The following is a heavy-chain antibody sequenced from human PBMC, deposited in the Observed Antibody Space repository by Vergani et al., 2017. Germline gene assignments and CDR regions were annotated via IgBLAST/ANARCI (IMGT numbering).Heavy chain of an antibody. CDR3: ARAWGYSYGLDY. V-gene: IGHV1-3*01. D-gene: IGHD5-18*01. CDR1: GYTFTSYA. Sequence: QVQLVQSGAEVKKPGASVKVSCKASGYTFTSYAMHWVRQAPGQRLEWMGWINAGNGNTKYSQKFQGRVTITRDTSASTAYMELNSLRSEDTAVYYCARAWGYSYGLDYWGQGTLVTVSS. CDR2: INAGNGNT. J-gene: IGHJ4*02.